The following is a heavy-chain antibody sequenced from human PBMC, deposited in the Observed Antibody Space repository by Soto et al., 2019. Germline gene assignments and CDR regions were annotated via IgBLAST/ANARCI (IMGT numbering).Heavy chain of an antibody. CDR1: GFSFSAYN. Sequence: GGSLRLSCIGSGFSFSAYNMNWVRQAPGKGLEWVSSIKVGSSRIYQPDSMKGRFAISRDDARNSVYLQINSLRAEDTALYFCVRSPKIGVRGAFWGRGTQVTVSS. CDR2: IKVGSSRI. D-gene: IGHD3-16*01. V-gene: IGHV3-21*01. CDR3: VRSPKIGVRGAF. J-gene: IGHJ2*01.